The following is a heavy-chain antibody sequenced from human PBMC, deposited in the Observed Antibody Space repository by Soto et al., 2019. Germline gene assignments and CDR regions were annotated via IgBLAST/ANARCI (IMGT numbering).Heavy chain of an antibody. CDR3: ARTITSGTRFDY. CDR1: GGSISTSNW. D-gene: IGHD1-1*01. Sequence: QVQLQESGPGLVKPSGTLSLTCAVSGGSISTSNWWSWVRQPPGKGLEWIGEVYHSGSTNYNPSLKSRVAMSVDKSKNQFSLKLNSVTAADTALYYCARTITSGTRFDYWGQGSLVTVSS. CDR2: VYHSGST. V-gene: IGHV4-4*02. J-gene: IGHJ4*02.